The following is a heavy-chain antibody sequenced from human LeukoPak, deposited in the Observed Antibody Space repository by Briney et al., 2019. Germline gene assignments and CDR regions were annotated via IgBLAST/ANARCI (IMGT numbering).Heavy chain of an antibody. CDR2: IIHILGIA. V-gene: IGHV1-69*04. CDR1: GGTFSSYA. J-gene: IGHJ4*02. Sequence: APLKLSCKASGGTFSSYAISCVRQAPGQGLEWMGRIIHILGIANYAQKFQGRVTITADKSTSTAYMELSSLRSEDTAVYYCGVAAGYYFDYWGQGTLVTVSS. CDR3: GVAAGYYFDY. D-gene: IGHD2-21*01.